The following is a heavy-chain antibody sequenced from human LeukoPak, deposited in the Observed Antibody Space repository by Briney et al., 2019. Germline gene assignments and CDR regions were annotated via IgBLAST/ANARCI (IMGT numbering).Heavy chain of an antibody. CDR3: AKDFGVTMVRGVIGGINY. CDR1: GFTFDDYA. D-gene: IGHD3-10*01. Sequence: PGRSLRLSCAASGFTFDDYAMHWVRQAPGKGLEWVSGISWNSGSIGYADSVKGRFTISRDNAKNSLCLQMNSLRAEDTALYYCAKDFGVTMVRGVIGGINYWGQGTLVTVSS. V-gene: IGHV3-9*01. J-gene: IGHJ4*02. CDR2: ISWNSGSI.